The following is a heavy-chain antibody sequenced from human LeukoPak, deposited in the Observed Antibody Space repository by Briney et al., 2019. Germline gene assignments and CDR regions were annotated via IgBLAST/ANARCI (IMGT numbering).Heavy chain of an antibody. D-gene: IGHD3-10*01. J-gene: IGHJ4*02. CDR2: INPNSGGT. CDR3: AVGLSMVRGVINDY. V-gene: IGHV1-2*02. Sequence: ASVKVSCKASGYTFTGYYVHWVRQAPGQGLEWMGWINPNSGGTNYAQKFQGRVTMTRDASISTAYMELSRLRSDDTAVYYCAVGLSMVRGVINDYWGQGTLVTVSS. CDR1: GYTFTGYY.